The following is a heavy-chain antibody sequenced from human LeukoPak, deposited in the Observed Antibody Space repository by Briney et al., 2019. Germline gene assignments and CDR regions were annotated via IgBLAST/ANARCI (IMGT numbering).Heavy chain of an antibody. CDR3: ARGSTYYESSSQVPFDY. CDR2: ISGSSGII. CDR1: GFTFNTYT. Sequence: GGSLRLSCAASGFTFNTYTMNWVRQAPGKGLEWVSYISGSSGIIDYADSVRGRFTISRDNAKNSLYLQMNSLRAEDAAVYYCARGSTYYESSSQVPFDYWGQGTLVTVSS. J-gene: IGHJ4*02. V-gene: IGHV3-48*01. D-gene: IGHD3-22*01.